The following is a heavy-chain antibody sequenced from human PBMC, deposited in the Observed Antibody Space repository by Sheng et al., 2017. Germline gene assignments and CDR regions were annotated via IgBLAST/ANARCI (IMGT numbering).Heavy chain of an antibody. Sequence: QVQLVQSGAEVKKPGSSVKVSCKASGGTFSSYAISWVRQAPGQGLEWMGGIIPIFGTANYAQKFQGRVTITADESTSTAYMELSSLRSEDTAVYYCARDRPVTTSYYYYGMDVWGQGTTVTVSS. V-gene: IGHV1-69*13. J-gene: IGHJ6*02. CDR1: GGTFSSYA. CDR3: ARDRPVTTSYYYYGMDV. D-gene: IGHD4-17*01. CDR2: IIPIFGTA.